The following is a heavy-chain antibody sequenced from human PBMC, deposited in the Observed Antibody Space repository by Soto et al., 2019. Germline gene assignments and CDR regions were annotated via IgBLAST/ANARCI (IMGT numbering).Heavy chain of an antibody. D-gene: IGHD4-4*01. Sequence: PSETLSLTCTVSGGSISSGDYYWSWIRQPPGKGLEWIGYIYYSGSTYYNPSLKSRVTISVDTSKNQFSLKLSSVTAADTAVYYCARAHSNYGQENWFDPWGQGTLVTVSS. CDR2: IYYSGST. CDR1: GGSISSGDYY. CDR3: ARAHSNYGQENWFDP. J-gene: IGHJ5*02. V-gene: IGHV4-30-4*01.